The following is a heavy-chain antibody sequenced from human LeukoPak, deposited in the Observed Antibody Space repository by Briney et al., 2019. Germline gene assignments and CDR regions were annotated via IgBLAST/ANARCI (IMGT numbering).Heavy chain of an antibody. Sequence: ASVKVSCKASGYTVTSYYMHWVRQAPGQGLEWRGIINPSGGSTNYAQKFQGRVTITADESTSTAYMELSSLRSEDTAVYYCAREQVTTLAAAFDIWGQGTMVTVSS. CDR2: INPSGGST. CDR1: GYTVTSYY. CDR3: AREQVTTLAAAFDI. J-gene: IGHJ3*02. D-gene: IGHD4-17*01. V-gene: IGHV1-46*01.